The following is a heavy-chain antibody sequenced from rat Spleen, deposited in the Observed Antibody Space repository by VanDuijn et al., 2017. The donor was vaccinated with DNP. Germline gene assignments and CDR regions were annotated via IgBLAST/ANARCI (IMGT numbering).Heavy chain of an antibody. D-gene: IGHD4-3*01. J-gene: IGHJ2*01. CDR2: ISPGGGNT. Sequence: EVQLVESGGGLVQPGRSMKLSCAASGFTFTNYYMAWVRQAPTKGLEWVAAISPGGGNTYYRDSVKGRFTISRANVKSTLYLQMNSLRSEDMATYYCVRWYNSGYYFDYWGQGVMVTVSS. CDR1: GFTFTNYY. V-gene: IGHV5-25*01. CDR3: VRWYNSGYYFDY.